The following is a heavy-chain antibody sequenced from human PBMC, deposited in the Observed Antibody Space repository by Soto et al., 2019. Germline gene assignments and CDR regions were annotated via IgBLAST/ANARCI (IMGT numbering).Heavy chain of an antibody. D-gene: IGHD6-19*01. Sequence: GASVKVSCKASGYTFTGYYMHWVRQAPGQGLEWMGWINPNSGGTNYAQKFQGWVTMTRDTSINTAYMELSRLRSDDTAVYYCARGKGGVAGTYYYGMDVWGQGTTVTVSS. CDR2: INPNSGGT. J-gene: IGHJ6*02. CDR1: GYTFTGYY. CDR3: ARGKGGVAGTYYYGMDV. V-gene: IGHV1-2*04.